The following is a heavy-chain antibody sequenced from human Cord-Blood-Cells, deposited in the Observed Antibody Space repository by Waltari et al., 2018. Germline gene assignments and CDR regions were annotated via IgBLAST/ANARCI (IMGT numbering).Heavy chain of an antibody. Sequence: EVQLVESGGGVVQPGGSLRLSCAASGFPFRSCWMAWVRQAPGKGLEWVANIKQDGSEKYYVDSVKGRFTISRDNAKNSLYLQMNSLRAEDTAVYYCAKGGTVTYDYWGQGTLVTVSS. CDR1: GFPFRSCW. J-gene: IGHJ4*02. CDR3: AKGGTVTYDY. CDR2: IKQDGSEK. V-gene: IGHV3-7*01. D-gene: IGHD4-17*01.